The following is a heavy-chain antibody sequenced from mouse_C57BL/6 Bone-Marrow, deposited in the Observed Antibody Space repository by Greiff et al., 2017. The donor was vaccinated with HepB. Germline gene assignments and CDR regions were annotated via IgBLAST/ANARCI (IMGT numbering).Heavy chain of an antibody. V-gene: IGHV1-42*01. CDR3: ARSSNFDY. Sequence: VQLKQSGPELVKPGASVKISCKASGYSFTGYYMNWVKQSPEKSLEWIGEINPSTGGTTYNQKFKAKATLTVDKSSSTAYMQLKSLTSEDSAVYYCARSSNFDYWGQGTTLTVSS. CDR2: INPSTGGT. D-gene: IGHD6-1*01. J-gene: IGHJ2*01. CDR1: GYSFTGYY.